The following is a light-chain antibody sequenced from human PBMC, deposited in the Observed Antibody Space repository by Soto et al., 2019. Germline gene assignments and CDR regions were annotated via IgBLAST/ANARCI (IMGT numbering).Light chain of an antibody. CDR1: SSDVGAYNY. CDR2: EVS. CDR3: SSHTNSSPYV. V-gene: IGLV2-14*01. J-gene: IGLJ1*01. Sequence: QSALAQPASVSGSPGQSIAISCTGTSSDVGAYNYVSWYQQHPGKAHKLMIYEVSNRPSGVSNRFSGSKSGNTASLTISGLQAEDEADYYCSSHTNSSPYVFGTGTKLTVL.